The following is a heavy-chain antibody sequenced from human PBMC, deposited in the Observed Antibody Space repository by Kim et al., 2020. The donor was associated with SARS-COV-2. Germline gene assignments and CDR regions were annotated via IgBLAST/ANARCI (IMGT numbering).Heavy chain of an antibody. D-gene: IGHD3-3*01. J-gene: IGHJ4*01. Sequence: SETLSLTCAVYGGSFSGYYWSWIRQPPGKGLEWIGEINHSGSTNYNPSLKSRVTISVDTSKNQFSLKLSSVTAADTAVYYCARVSGYDFWSGYFPRPYY. CDR3: ARVSGYDFWSGYFPRPYY. CDR1: GGSFSGYY. CDR2: INHSGST. V-gene: IGHV4-34*01.